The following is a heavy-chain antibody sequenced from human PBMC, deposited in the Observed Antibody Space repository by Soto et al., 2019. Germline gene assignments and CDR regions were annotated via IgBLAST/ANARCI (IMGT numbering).Heavy chain of an antibody. CDR3: AREGQLWLESNY. V-gene: IGHV4-61*01. D-gene: IGHD3-10*01. J-gene: IGHJ4*02. CDR2: IYYSGNT. Sequence: QVQLQESGPGLVKPTETLSLICTVSGVSVSSGSYFWSWIRQPPGKGLEWIAYIYYSGNTNYNPSLKSRVTISLDASKNQISLKLSSVTAADTAIFYCAREGQLWLESNYWGQGTLVTVS. CDR1: GVSVSSGSYF.